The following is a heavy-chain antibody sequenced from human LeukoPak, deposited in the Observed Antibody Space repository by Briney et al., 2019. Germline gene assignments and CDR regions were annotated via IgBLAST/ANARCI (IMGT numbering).Heavy chain of an antibody. CDR3: ARGQSYDFWSTISYYFDY. CDR2: IIPIFGTA. CDR1: GGTFSSYA. D-gene: IGHD3-3*01. V-gene: IGHV1-69*01. J-gene: IGHJ4*02. Sequence: SVKVSCKASGGTFSSYAISWVRQAPGQGLEWMGGIIPIFGTANYAQKFQGRVTITADESTSTAYMELCSLRSEDTAVYYCARGQSYDFWSTISYYFDYWGQGTLVTVSS.